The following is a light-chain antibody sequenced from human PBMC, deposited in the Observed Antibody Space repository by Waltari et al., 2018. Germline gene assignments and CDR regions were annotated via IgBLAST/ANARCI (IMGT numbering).Light chain of an antibody. CDR1: QSVSSN. Sequence: EIVMTQSPATLSVSPGERATLSCRASQSVSSNLAWYQQKPGKAPRLRIYGASTRATGIPARFSGSGSGTEFTLTISSLQSEDFAVYYCQQYKNWPLYSVGQGTKLEIK. CDR3: QQYKNWPLYS. J-gene: IGKJ2*03. V-gene: IGKV3-15*01. CDR2: GAS.